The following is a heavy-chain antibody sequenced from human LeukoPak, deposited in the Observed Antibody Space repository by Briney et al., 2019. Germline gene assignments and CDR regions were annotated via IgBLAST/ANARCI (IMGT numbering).Heavy chain of an antibody. V-gene: IGHV1-2*02. CDR2: INPNSGGI. J-gene: IGHJ3*02. Sequence: GASVKDSCKASGYTFTGYYMHWVRQAPGQGLEWMGWINPNSGGINFAQKFQGRVTMTRDTSITTAYMELSRLRSDDTAMYYCARKEGGDYADWAPGNAKEDAFDIWGQGTMVTVSS. D-gene: IGHD4-17*01. CDR3: ARKEGGDYADWAPGNAKEDAFDI. CDR1: GYTFTGYY.